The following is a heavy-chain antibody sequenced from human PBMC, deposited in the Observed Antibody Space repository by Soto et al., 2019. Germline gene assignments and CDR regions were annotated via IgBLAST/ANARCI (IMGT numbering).Heavy chain of an antibody. V-gene: IGHV5-51*01. Sequence: GESLKISCKGSGYSFTNYWIGWVRQMPGTGLEWMGIIYPGNSNTRYSPSFEGQVTMSADKSISTAYLQWSSLRASDTAIYFCARPSDVGLASSSEYWGQGTQVTVSS. CDR2: IYPGNSNT. CDR3: ARPSDVGLASSSEY. CDR1: GYSFTNYW. J-gene: IGHJ4*02.